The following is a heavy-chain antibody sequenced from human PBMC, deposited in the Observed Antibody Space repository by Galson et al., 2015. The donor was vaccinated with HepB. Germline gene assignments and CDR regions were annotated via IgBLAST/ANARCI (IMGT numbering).Heavy chain of an antibody. Sequence: SVKVSCKASGGTFSSYAISWVRQAPGQGLEWMGGIIPIFGTANYAQKFQGRVTITADESTSTAYMELSSLRSEDTAVYYCARVRYSYGYCDYWGQGTLVTVSS. D-gene: IGHD5-18*01. CDR3: ARVRYSYGYCDY. CDR2: IIPIFGTA. V-gene: IGHV1-69*13. CDR1: GGTFSSYA. J-gene: IGHJ4*02.